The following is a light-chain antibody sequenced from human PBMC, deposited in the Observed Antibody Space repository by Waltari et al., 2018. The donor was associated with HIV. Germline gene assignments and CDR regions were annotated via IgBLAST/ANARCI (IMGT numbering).Light chain of an antibody. CDR3: QQYAGSPLT. CDR2: GAS. CDR1: QSVPTY. Sequence: EIVLTQSPGTLSWSPGERATLSCRASQSVPTYLAWYQQKPGQAPRLLIYGASSRATGIPDRFSGSGSGTDFTLTISRLEPEDFAMFYCQQYAGSPLTCGGGTKVEIK. J-gene: IGKJ4*01. V-gene: IGKV3-20*01.